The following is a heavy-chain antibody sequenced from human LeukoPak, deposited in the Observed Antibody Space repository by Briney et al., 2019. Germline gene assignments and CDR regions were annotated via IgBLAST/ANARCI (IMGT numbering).Heavy chain of an antibody. CDR2: IDNGGYDT. CDR1: GLTFSNYA. CDR3: AKAGGGWWDFDY. J-gene: IGHJ4*02. V-gene: IGHV3-23*01. D-gene: IGHD6-19*01. Sequence: GGSVRLSCAPSGLTFSNYAMSWVRQAPGRGLEWVSGIDNGGYDTYHAHSVRGRFTISRDNSKNTLYLQMNSLRAEDTAVYYCAKAGGGWWDFDYWGQGTLVTASS.